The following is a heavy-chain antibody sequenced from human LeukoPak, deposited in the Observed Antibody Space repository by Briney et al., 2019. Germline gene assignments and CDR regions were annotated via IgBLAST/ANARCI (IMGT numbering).Heavy chain of an antibody. J-gene: IGHJ5*02. Sequence: PGGSLRLSCAASGFTFSSYAMSWVRQAPGKGLEWVSAISGSGGSTYYADSVKGRFTISRDNSKNTLYLQMNSLRAEDTAVYYCAKFGGYDILTGYPNWFDPWGQGTLVTVSS. CDR2: ISGSGGST. CDR3: AKFGGYDILTGYPNWFDP. V-gene: IGHV3-23*01. D-gene: IGHD3-9*01. CDR1: GFTFSSYA.